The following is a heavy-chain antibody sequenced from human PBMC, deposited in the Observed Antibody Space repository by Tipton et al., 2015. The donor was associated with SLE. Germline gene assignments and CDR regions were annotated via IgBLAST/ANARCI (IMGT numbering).Heavy chain of an antibody. CDR1: GFTFSGHA. Sequence: SLRLSCVASGFTFSGHAMHWVRQAPGKGLEWVGVISYDGSNEFYSDFAKGRFTVSRDNSKDTLYLQMNSLRAEDTAFYFCARDPSAVPYGSSWFRFDYYLDVWGKGTTVIVSS. V-gene: IGHV3-30*04. J-gene: IGHJ6*03. D-gene: IGHD6-13*01. CDR3: ARDPSAVPYGSSWFRFDYYLDV. CDR2: ISYDGSNE.